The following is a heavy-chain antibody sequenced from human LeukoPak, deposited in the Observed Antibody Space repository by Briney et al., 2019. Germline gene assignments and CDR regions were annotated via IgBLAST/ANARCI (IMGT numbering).Heavy chain of an antibody. CDR1: GFTFRSYG. Sequence: PGGSLRLSCAASGFTFRSYGIHWVRQAPGKGLEWVTFIGHDGGDKYYADSVKGRFTISKDNSENTVYLQMSSLRAEDTAVYYCAEDWLWEGRTGDLNVWGQGTMVTVSS. D-gene: IGHD1-26*01. J-gene: IGHJ3*01. CDR3: AEDWLWEGRTGDLNV. CDR2: IGHDGGDK. V-gene: IGHV3-30*02.